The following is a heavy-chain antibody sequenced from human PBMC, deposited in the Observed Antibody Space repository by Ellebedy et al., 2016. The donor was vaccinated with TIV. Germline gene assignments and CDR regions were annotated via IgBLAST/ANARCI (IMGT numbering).Heavy chain of an antibody. CDR3: ARENWYNDY. CDR1: GFTFSSYA. D-gene: IGHD1/OR15-1a*01. CDR2: INQDGSEK. V-gene: IGHV3-7*04. Sequence: LGGSLRLSCAASGFTFSSYAMSRVRQAPGKGLEWVGNINQDGSEKCYGDSVKGRFTISRDNAKNSVYLQMNSLRAEDTAVYYCARENWYNDYWGQGTLVTVSS. J-gene: IGHJ4*02.